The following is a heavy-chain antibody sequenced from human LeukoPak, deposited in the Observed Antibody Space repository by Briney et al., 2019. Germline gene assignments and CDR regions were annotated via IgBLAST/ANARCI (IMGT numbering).Heavy chain of an antibody. V-gene: IGHV4-61*02. J-gene: IGHJ3*02. CDR1: GDSISSGDYY. CDR3: ARGPPTWRWLVVGQLGGGAFDI. CDR2: ISSSGST. D-gene: IGHD3-16*01. Sequence: PSETLSLTCTVSGDSISSGDYYWSWIRQPAGKGLEWIGRISSSGSTNYNPSLKSRVTISVDTSKNQFSLKLSSVTAADTAVYYCARGPPTWRWLVVGQLGGGAFDIWGQGTMVTVSS.